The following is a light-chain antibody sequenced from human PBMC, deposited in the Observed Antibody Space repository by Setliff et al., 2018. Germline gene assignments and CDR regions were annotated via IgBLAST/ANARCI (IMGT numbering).Light chain of an antibody. Sequence: QSALAQPASVSGSPGQSITISCTGASSDIGDSNYVSWYQQHPGKAPKLIIYDVSDRPSGVSHRFSGSKSGNTASLTISGLLAEDEADYCSSYTTSSTCVFGTGTKGTVL. CDR3: SSYTTSSTCV. CDR2: DVS. CDR1: SSDIGDSNY. V-gene: IGLV2-14*01. J-gene: IGLJ1*01.